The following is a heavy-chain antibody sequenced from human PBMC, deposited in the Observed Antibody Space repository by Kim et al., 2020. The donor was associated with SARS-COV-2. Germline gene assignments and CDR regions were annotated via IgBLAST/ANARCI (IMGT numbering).Heavy chain of an antibody. CDR1: GYTFTSYG. CDR2: ISAYNGNT. Sequence: ASVKVSCKASGYTFTSYGISWVRQAPGQGLEWMGWISAYNGNTNYAQKLQGRVTMTTDTSTSTAYMELRSLRSDDTAVYYCAREYVVVPAATLKGDYGMDVWGQGTTVTVSS. J-gene: IGHJ6*02. D-gene: IGHD2-2*01. CDR3: AREYVVVPAATLKGDYGMDV. V-gene: IGHV1-18*01.